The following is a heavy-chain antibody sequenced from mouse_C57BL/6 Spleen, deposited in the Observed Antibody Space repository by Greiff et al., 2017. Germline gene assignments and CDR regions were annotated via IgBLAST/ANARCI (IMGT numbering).Heavy chain of an antibody. D-gene: IGHD4-1*01. CDR2: IDPSDSYT. J-gene: IGHJ4*01. Sequence: QVQLQQPGAELVKPGASVKLSCKASGYTFTSYWMQWVKQRPGQGLEWIGEIDPSDSYTNYNQKFKGKATLTVDTSSSTAYMQLSSLTSEDSAVYYCARQQTGTGAMDYWGQGTSVTVSS. CDR3: ARQQTGTGAMDY. CDR1: GYTFTSYW. V-gene: IGHV1-50*01.